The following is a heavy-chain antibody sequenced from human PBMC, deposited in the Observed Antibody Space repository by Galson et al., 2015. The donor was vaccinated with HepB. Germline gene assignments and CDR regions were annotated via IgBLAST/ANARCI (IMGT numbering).Heavy chain of an antibody. Sequence: SVKVSCKASGDSFSSYTVNWVRQAPGQGLEWMGGIIPMFGSANYAQNFQGRVTISADESTKTVYMEMTSLRSEDSAIFYCATNGSYSRATSAYFQNWGQGTLVIVSS. D-gene: IGHD3-10*01. J-gene: IGHJ1*01. V-gene: IGHV1-69*13. CDR1: GDSFSSYT. CDR3: ATNGSYSRATSAYFQN. CDR2: IIPMFGSA.